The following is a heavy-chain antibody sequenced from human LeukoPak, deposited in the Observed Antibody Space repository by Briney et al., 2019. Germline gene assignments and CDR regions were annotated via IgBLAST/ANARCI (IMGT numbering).Heavy chain of an antibody. CDR1: GGSISSGGYY. CDR3: ARDRGGFGETPSSPFDY. D-gene: IGHD3-10*01. J-gene: IGHJ4*02. CDR2: IYHSGST. V-gene: IGHV4-30-2*01. Sequence: SQTLSLTCTVSGGSISSGGYYWSWIRQPPGKGLEWIGYIYHSGSTYYNPSLKSRVTISVDRSKNQFSLKLSSVTAADTAVYYCARDRGGFGETPSSPFDYWGQGTLVTVSS.